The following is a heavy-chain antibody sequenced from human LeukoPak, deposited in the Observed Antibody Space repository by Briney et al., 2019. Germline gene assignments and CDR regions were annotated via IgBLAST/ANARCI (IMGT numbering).Heavy chain of an antibody. Sequence: SETLSLTCTVSGGSISSYYWSWIRQPPGKGLEWIGYIYYSGSTNYNPSLKSRVTISVDTSKNQFSLKLSSVTAADTAVYYCARVLGGSYPFDYWGQGTLVTVSS. V-gene: IGHV4-59*12. CDR3: ARVLGGSYPFDY. J-gene: IGHJ4*02. CDR1: GGSISSYY. D-gene: IGHD1-26*01. CDR2: IYYSGST.